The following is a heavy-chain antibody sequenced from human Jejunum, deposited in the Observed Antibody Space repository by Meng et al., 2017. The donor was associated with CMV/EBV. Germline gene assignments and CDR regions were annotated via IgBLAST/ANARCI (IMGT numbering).Heavy chain of an antibody. V-gene: IGHV3-74*01. CDR1: VFTFSRYW. J-gene: IGHJ4*02. Sequence: GYLSLFCAGSVFTFSRYWMHWVRQAPGKGLVWVSHINSDGSKTNYADSVKGRFTISRDNAKNTLYLQMNSLRVEDTAVYYCARWVDYWGQGTLVTVSS. CDR2: INSDGSKT. CDR3: ARWVDY.